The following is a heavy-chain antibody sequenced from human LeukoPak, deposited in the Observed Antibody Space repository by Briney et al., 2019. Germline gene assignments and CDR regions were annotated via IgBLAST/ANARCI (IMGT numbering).Heavy chain of an antibody. CDR1: GFTFSNYA. CDR3: ARGGRSGYDLEYYFDY. Sequence: GWSLRLSCAASGFTFSNYAMHWVRQAPGKGLEYVSAISSNGGSTYYANSVKGRFTISRDNSKNTLYLQMGSLRAEDTAVYYCARGGRSGYDLEYYFDYWGQGTLVTVSS. CDR2: ISSNGGST. J-gene: IGHJ4*02. V-gene: IGHV3-64*01. D-gene: IGHD5-12*01.